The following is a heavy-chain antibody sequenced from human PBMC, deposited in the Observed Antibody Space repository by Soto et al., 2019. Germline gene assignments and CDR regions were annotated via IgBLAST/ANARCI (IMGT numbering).Heavy chain of an antibody. CDR2: MNSAGSSI. J-gene: IGHJ4*02. CDR1: GFTFSSYW. D-gene: IGHD6-6*01. Sequence: EVQLVESGGGLVQPGGSLRLSCEASGFTFSSYWMHWVRQAPGKGLEWVSRMNSAGSSISYADSVKGRFIISRDNAKNTLYLQMNSLRAEDTAVYYCTRAYGSSFWGQGTLVTVSS. V-gene: IGHV3-74*01. CDR3: TRAYGSSF.